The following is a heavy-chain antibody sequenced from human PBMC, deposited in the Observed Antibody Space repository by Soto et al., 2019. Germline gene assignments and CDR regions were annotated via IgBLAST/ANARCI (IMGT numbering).Heavy chain of an antibody. V-gene: IGHV1-69*06. D-gene: IGHD5-12*01. J-gene: IGHJ6*02. CDR3: AKRYSGYDDYYYGMDV. Sequence: VQLVQSGAEVKKPGASVKVSCKASGYTFSSYAISWVRQAPGQGLEWMGGIIPIFGTANYAQKFQGRVTITADKSTSTAYMELSSLRSEDTAVYYCAKRYSGYDDYYYGMDVWGQGTTVTVSS. CDR2: IIPIFGTA. CDR1: GYTFSSYA.